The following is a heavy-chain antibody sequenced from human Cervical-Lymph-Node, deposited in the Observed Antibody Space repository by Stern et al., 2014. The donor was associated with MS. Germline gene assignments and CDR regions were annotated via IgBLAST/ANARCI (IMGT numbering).Heavy chain of an antibody. D-gene: IGHD3-22*01. Sequence: VQLVQSGAEVKKPGESLKISCKGSEYNFANYWIGWVRQMPGRGLEWMGIIYPGDSDTTYSPSFQGQVTFSADRSISTAYLQWSSLKASDTAMYYCAISPYSYDSTGYYYDIDYWGQGTLVTVSS. CDR1: EYNFANYW. CDR2: IYPGDSDT. J-gene: IGHJ4*02. CDR3: AISPYSYDSTGYYYDIDY. V-gene: IGHV5-51*01.